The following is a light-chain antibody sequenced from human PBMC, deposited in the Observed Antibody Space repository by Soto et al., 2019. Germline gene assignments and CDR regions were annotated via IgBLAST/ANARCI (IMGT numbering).Light chain of an antibody. CDR3: QQRSNWPWT. CDR2: AAS. Sequence: EIVLTQSPATLYSSPGEEATLSCGASQSVSSLLAWYQQKPGQAPRLLIYAASKRATGIPARFSGSGSGTDFTLTISRLEPEDFAVYYCQQRSNWPWTFGQGTKVEI. CDR1: QSVSSL. J-gene: IGKJ1*01. V-gene: IGKV3-11*01.